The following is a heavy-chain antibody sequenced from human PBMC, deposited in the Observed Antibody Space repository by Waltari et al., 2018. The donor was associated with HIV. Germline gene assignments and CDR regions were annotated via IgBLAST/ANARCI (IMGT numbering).Heavy chain of an antibody. CDR2: IYCDNDK. V-gene: IGHV2-5*02. Sequence: QITLKESGPTLVKPTQTLTLTCSFSGFSLITSGVSVGWLRQPPGKALEWLALIYCDNDKSYSPSLKSRLTITKDTSKNQVVLTMTNMDPVDTATYYCAHRLSNYGYFDYWGQGTLVTVSS. CDR3: AHRLSNYGYFDY. CDR1: GFSLITSGVS. D-gene: IGHD4-4*01. J-gene: IGHJ4*02.